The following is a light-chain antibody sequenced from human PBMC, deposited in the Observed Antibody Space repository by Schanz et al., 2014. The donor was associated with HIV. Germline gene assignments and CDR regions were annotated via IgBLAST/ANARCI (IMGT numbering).Light chain of an antibody. CDR3: QQSGDSGGT. CDR1: QNINIY. V-gene: IGKV3-20*01. J-gene: IGKJ4*01. Sequence: EIVLTQSPATLSLSPGEGATLSCRSSQNINIYLAWYQHKPGQAPRLLIYGASNRATGIPDRFSGGGSGTDFTLTISRLEPEDFAVYYCQQSGDSGGTFGGGTKVDMK. CDR2: GAS.